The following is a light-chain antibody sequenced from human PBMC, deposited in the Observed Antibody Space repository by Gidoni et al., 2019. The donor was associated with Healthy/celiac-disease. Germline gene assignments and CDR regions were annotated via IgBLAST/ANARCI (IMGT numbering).Light chain of an antibody. CDR2: GAS. CDR3: QHYGSSPYT. CDR1: QSVSSSY. J-gene: IGKJ2*01. Sequence: EIVLTQSPGTLSLSPGDRATLSCRASQSVSSSYFAWYQQKPGQAPRPLIYGASSRATGIPHRFSGSGSGTDFTLTISRLEPEDFAVYYCQHYGSSPYTFGQGTQLEIK. V-gene: IGKV3-20*01.